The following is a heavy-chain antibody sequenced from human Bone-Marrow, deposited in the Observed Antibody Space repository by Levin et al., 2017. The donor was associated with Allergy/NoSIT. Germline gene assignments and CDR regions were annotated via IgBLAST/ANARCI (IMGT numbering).Heavy chain of an antibody. CDR3: AKDGYTLRGHFDE. Sequence: PGGSLRLSCVASGFDFERYAMNWVRHLPGKGLQWIAGIVPRSVNSYYGDSVKGRFTISRDDSRNTLYLRLTDLRDEDTATYFCAKDGYTLRGHFDEWGQGAPVTVSA. D-gene: IGHD5-18*01. CDR2: IVPRSVNS. J-gene: IGHJ4*02. V-gene: IGHV3-23*01. CDR1: GFDFERYA.